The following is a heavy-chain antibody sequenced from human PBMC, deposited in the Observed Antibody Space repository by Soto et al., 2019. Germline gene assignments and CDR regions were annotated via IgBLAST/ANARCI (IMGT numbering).Heavy chain of an antibody. D-gene: IGHD3-22*01. Sequence: SQTLSLTCAISGDSVSTNSATWDWIRQSPSRGLEWLGRTYYRSKWYNDYAVSVKGRITINPDTSNNQLSLQLNSVTPDDTAVYYCVRPRYDGSGTPFDYWGQGALVTVSS. J-gene: IGHJ4*02. CDR1: GDSVSTNSAT. CDR2: TYYRSKWYN. CDR3: VRPRYDGSGTPFDY. V-gene: IGHV6-1*01.